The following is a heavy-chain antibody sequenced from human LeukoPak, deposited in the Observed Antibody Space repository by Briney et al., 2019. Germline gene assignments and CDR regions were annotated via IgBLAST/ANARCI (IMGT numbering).Heavy chain of an antibody. CDR1: GGSINSYY. J-gene: IGHJ3*02. V-gene: IGHV4-59*08. CDR2: ISYTGGET. D-gene: IGHD1-14*01. CDR3: ERQPGGTAAFDI. Sequence: PSETLSLTCTVSGGSINSYYWSWIRQPPGKGLEWIGYISYTGGETNYNPSLKSRLTISVDTSKNQFSLMLTSVTAADTAVYYCERQPGGTAAFDIWAQGTMVTVSS.